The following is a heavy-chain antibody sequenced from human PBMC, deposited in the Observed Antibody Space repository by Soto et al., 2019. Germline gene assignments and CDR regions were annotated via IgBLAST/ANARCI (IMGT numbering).Heavy chain of an antibody. CDR3: ANGYCSGGSCYLSAFDI. D-gene: IGHD2-15*01. CDR2: IIPIFGTA. CDR1: GGAFSSYS. V-gene: IGHV1-69*06. J-gene: IGHJ3*02. Sequence: SVKVSCKASGGAFSSYSINWVRQAPGQGLEWMGGIIPIFGTANYAQKFQGRVAITADKSTSTAYMALSSLRSEDTAVYYCANGYCSGGSCYLSAFDIWGQGTMVTVSS.